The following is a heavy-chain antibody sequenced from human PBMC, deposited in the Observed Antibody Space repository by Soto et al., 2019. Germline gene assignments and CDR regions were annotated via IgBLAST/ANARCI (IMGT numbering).Heavy chain of an antibody. CDR2: IIPIFGTA. V-gene: IGHV1-69*13. CDR3: ARDRSDYYDSSGHYCHFDY. Sequence: SVKVSCKASGGTFSSYAISWVRQAPGQGLEWMGGIIPIFGTANYAQKFQGRVTITADESTSTAYMELSSLRSEDTAVYYCARDRSDYYDSSGHYCHFDYWGQGTLVNVFS. CDR1: GGTFSSYA. J-gene: IGHJ4*02. D-gene: IGHD3-22*01.